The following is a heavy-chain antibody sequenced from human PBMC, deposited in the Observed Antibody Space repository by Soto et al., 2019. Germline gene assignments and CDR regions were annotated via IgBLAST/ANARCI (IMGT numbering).Heavy chain of an antibody. CDR3: AREKWELLTGAAFDI. Sequence: PGGSLRLSCAASGFTFSDYYMSLIRQAPGKGLEWVSYISSSGSTIYYADSVKGRFTISRDNAKNSLYLQMNSLRAEDTAVYYCAREKWELLTGAAFDIWGQGTMVTVSS. J-gene: IGHJ3*02. D-gene: IGHD1-26*01. CDR1: GFTFSDYY. CDR2: ISSSGSTI. V-gene: IGHV3-11*01.